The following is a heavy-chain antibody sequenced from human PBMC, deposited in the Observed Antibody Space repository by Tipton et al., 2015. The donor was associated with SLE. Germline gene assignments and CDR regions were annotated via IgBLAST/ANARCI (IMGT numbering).Heavy chain of an antibody. J-gene: IGHJ4*02. CDR1: GDSISTGYYY. Sequence: TLSLTCNVSGDSISTGYYYWGWIRQPPGKGLEWIGSVYYSGSTYYNPSLKSRVTISVDTSKNQFSLKLSSVTVADTAVYFCARLGGDRFDFDYWGQGTLVTVSS. CDR2: VYYSGST. V-gene: IGHV4-39*01. D-gene: IGHD2-21*01. CDR3: ARLGGDRFDFDY.